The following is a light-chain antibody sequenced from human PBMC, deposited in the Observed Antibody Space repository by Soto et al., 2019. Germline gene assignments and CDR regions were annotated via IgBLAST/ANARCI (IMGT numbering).Light chain of an antibody. V-gene: IGKV3-15*01. CDR3: QQYDFWPPT. J-gene: IGKJ5*01. CDR2: RAS. Sequence: EIMMTQSPATLSVSPGERATLSCRASQSVSSTLAWYQQKPGQVPRLLIYRASTRATGVPARFSGSGSGTEFTLTISSLQSEDFAVYYCQQYDFWPPTVGQGTRLEI. CDR1: QSVSST.